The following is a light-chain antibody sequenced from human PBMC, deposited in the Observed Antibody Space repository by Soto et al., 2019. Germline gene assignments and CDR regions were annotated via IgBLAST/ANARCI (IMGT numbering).Light chain of an antibody. CDR3: QQRSNWPPIT. V-gene: IGKV1-27*01. CDR1: QAISNY. Sequence: MTQSPATLSVSPGERVTITCRASQAISNYLAWYQQKPGKAPTLLLHAASTLQSGVSSRFSGSGSGTDFTLTISSLEPEDFAVYYCQQRSNWPPITFGQGTHLEIK. CDR2: AAS. J-gene: IGKJ5*01.